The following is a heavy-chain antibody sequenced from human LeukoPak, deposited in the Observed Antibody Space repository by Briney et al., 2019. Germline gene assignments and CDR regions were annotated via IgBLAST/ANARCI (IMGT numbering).Heavy chain of an antibody. Sequence: PSETLSLTCAVYGGSFSGYYWNWIRQPPGKGLEWIGEINHSGSTSDNPSLKSRVTISVDTSKNQFPLKLSSVTAADTAVYYCASKYYDFWSGARESFDYWGQGTLVTVSS. V-gene: IGHV4-34*01. CDR3: ASKYYDFWSGARESFDY. CDR1: GGSFSGYY. J-gene: IGHJ4*02. CDR2: INHSGST. D-gene: IGHD3-3*01.